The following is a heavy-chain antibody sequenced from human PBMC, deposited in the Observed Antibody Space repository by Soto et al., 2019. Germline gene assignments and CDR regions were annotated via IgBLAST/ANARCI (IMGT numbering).Heavy chain of an antibody. J-gene: IGHJ4*02. D-gene: IGHD6-19*01. CDR2: IAGSGGST. CDR1: GFTFSSYD. V-gene: IGHV3-23*01. CDR3: AKGRAVAGFDY. Sequence: VQLLESGGVLVQPGGSLRLSCAASGFTFSSYDMSWVRQAPGKGLEWVSVIAGSGGSTYYADSVKGRFTISRDNSKNTLYLQMNSLRVEDTAVYYCAKGRAVAGFDYWGQGTLVTVSS.